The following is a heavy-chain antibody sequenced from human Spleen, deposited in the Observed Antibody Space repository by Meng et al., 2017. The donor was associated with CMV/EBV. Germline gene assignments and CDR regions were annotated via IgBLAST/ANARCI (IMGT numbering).Heavy chain of an antibody. CDR3: ARDLAYFRSTTCYGFDI. CDR1: GFIFSDFA. J-gene: IGHJ3*02. V-gene: IGHV3-30*04. CDR2: ISYDATNK. Sequence: GGSLRLSCAASGFIFSDFAIHWVRQAPGKGLEWVAVISYDATNKYYADSVKGRFTVSRDNSRTTLYLQMNSLRAEDAALYYCARDLAYFRSTTCYGFDIWGQGTMVTVSS. D-gene: IGHD2-2*01.